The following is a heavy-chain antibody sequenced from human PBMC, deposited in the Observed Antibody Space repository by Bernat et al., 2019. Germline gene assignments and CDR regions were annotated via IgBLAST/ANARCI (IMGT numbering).Heavy chain of an antibody. D-gene: IGHD3-3*01. CDR3: ARHYPDYDFWSGLQTNNWFDP. V-gene: IGHV4-34*01. CDR1: GGSFSGYY. J-gene: IGHJ5*02. Sequence: QVQLQQWGAGLLKPSETLSLTCAVYGGSFSGYYWSWIRQPPGKGLEWIGEINHSGSTNYNPSLKSRVTISVDTSKNQFSLKLSSVTAADTAVYYCARHYPDYDFWSGLQTNNWFDPWGQGTLVTVSS. CDR2: INHSGST.